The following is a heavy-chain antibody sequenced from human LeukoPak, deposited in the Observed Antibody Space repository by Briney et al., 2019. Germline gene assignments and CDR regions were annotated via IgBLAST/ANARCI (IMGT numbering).Heavy chain of an antibody. V-gene: IGHV1-69*01. CDR3: ASRYCSTDSCRSSTYYYYGMDV. Sequence: SVKVSCKASGGTISSYAISWVRQAPGQGLEWMGGIIPIFGSPSYPQKFQDRLTITADGSTSTACMELSSLRFEDTAVYYCASRYCSTDSCRSSTYYYYGMDVWGQGTTVTVSS. CDR2: IIPIFGSP. CDR1: GGTISSYA. J-gene: IGHJ6*02. D-gene: IGHD2-2*01.